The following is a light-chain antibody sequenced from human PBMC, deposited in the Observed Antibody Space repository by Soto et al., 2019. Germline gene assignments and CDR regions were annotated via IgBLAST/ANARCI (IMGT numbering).Light chain of an antibody. CDR1: QSVDTN. V-gene: IGKV3-15*01. Sequence: EIVMTQSPATLSVSPGERAILSCRASQSVDTNLAWYQQKPGQAPRLLIYGASTRATGIPARFGGSGSGTEFTLTISSLQSEDFAFYYCHQYNYWPTWTFGQGTKVEIK. J-gene: IGKJ1*01. CDR3: HQYNYWPTWT. CDR2: GAS.